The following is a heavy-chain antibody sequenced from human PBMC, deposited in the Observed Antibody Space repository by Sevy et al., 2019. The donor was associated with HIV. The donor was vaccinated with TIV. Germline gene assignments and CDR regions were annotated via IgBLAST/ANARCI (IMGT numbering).Heavy chain of an antibody. CDR3: AKGYGSGSPPDY. D-gene: IGHD3-10*01. V-gene: IGHV3-23*01. Sequence: GGSLRLSFAASVFTFSSYGRHWVRQAPGKGLEWVSTISGSGGSTYYPDSMKGRFTISRDNFKNTLYLEINSLTADDTAVYYCAKGYGSGSPPDYWGQGTLVTVSS. CDR2: ISGSGGST. CDR1: VFTFSSYG. J-gene: IGHJ4*02.